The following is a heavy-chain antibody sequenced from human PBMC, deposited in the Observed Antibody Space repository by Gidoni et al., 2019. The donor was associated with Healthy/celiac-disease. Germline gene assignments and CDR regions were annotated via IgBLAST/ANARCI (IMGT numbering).Heavy chain of an antibody. Sequence: EVQLVESGGGLVQPGGSLRLSCAASGFTFSSYWMSWVRQAPGKGLGWVSNIKQDGREKYYVDSVKGRFTISRDNAKNSLYLQMNSLRAEDTAVYYCARDLFVRSGYSSSWHPDAFDIWGQGTMVTVSS. J-gene: IGHJ3*02. D-gene: IGHD6-13*01. V-gene: IGHV3-7*03. CDR3: ARDLFVRSGYSSSWHPDAFDI. CDR1: GFTFSSYW. CDR2: IKQDGREK.